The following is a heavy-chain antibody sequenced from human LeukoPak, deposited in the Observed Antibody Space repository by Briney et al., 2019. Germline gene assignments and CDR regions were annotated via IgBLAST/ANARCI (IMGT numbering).Heavy chain of an antibody. V-gene: IGHV3-53*05. J-gene: IGHJ4*02. D-gene: IGHD3-10*01. Sequence: PGGSLRLSCAASGFTVSSNYMSWVRQAPGKGLEWVSVIYSGGSTYYADSVKGRFTISRDNAKNSLYLQMNSLRAEDTALYYCAKDMSITMVRGVIDYWGQGTLVTVSS. CDR2: IYSGGST. CDR1: GFTVSSNY. CDR3: AKDMSITMVRGVIDY.